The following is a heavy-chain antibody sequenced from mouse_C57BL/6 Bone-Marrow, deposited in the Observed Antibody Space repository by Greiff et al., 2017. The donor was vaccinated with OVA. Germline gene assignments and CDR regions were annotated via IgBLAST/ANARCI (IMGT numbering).Heavy chain of an antibody. CDR2: INPSNGGT. Sequence: VQLQQSGTELVKPGASVKLSCKASGYTFTSYWMHWVKQRPGQGLEWIGNINPSNGGTNYNEKFKSKATLTVDKSSSTAYMQLSSLTSEDSAVYYCARYPYTTVVATRYFDVWGTGTTVTVSS. V-gene: IGHV1-53*01. CDR1: GYTFTSYW. D-gene: IGHD1-1*01. CDR3: ARYPYTTVVATRYFDV. J-gene: IGHJ1*03.